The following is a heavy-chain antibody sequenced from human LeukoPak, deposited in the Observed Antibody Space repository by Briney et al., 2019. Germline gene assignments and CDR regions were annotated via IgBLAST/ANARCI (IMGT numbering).Heavy chain of an antibody. Sequence: GRSLRLSCAASGFTFSSYGMHWVRQAPGKGLEWVAVISYDGSNKYYADSVKGRFTISRDNSKNTLYLQMNSLRAEDTAVYYCARDFTDGLWGQGTLVTVSS. D-gene: IGHD2-8*01. CDR2: ISYDGSNK. CDR1: GFTFSSYG. V-gene: IGHV3-30*03. CDR3: ARDFTDGL. J-gene: IGHJ4*02.